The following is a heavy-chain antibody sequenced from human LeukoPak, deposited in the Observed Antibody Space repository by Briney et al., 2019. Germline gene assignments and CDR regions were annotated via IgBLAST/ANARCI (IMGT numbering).Heavy chain of an antibody. CDR3: ARPPQGGSSSWYERSTNWHYYYYMDV. CDR2: ISGSGGST. J-gene: IGHJ6*03. D-gene: IGHD6-13*01. CDR1: GFTFSSYA. Sequence: PGGSLRLSCAASGFTFSSYAMSWVRQASGKGLEWVSAISGSGGSTYYADSVKGRFTISRDNSKNTLYLQMNSLRAEDTAVYYCARPPQGGSSSWYERSTNWHYYYYMDVWGKGTTVTVSS. V-gene: IGHV3-23*01.